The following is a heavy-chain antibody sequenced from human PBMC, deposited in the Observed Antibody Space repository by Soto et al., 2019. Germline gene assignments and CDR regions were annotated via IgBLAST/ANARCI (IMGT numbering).Heavy chain of an antibody. CDR2: IYYSGST. CDR1: GGSISSSSYY. V-gene: IGHV4-39*02. CDR3: ARDIVVVPAAMTVRAGWFDP. J-gene: IGHJ5*02. Sequence: PSETLSLTCTVSGGSISSSSYYWGWIRQPPGKGLEWIGSIYYSGSTYYNPSLKSRVTLSVDTSKNQFSLKLSSVTAADTAVHYCARDIVVVPAAMTVRAGWFDPWGQGTLVTVSS. D-gene: IGHD2-2*01.